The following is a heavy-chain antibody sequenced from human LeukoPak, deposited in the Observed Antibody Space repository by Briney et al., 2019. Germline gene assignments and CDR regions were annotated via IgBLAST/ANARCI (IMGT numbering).Heavy chain of an antibody. D-gene: IGHD4-23*01. CDR3: ARVSVGNFPSS. J-gene: IGHJ4*02. Sequence: SETLSLTCTVSGGSISSYYWSWIRQPPGKGLEWIGYIYYSGSTYYNPSLKSRVTISVDTSKNQFSLKLSSVTAADTAVYYCARVSVGNFPSSWGQGTLVTVSS. CDR1: GGSISSYY. CDR2: IYYSGST. V-gene: IGHV4-30-4*08.